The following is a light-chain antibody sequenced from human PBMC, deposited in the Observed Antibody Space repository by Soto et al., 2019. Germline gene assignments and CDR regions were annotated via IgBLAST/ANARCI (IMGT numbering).Light chain of an antibody. CDR2: SNN. Sequence: QYVLTQPPSASGTPGQRVTISCSGSRSNIGRNTVNWYQQFPGTAPQVVIYSNNRRPSGVPDRFSGSKSGTSASLAISGLHSEDEADYYCSTWDDSLRGWVFGGGTKVTV. CDR3: STWDDSLRGWV. V-gene: IGLV1-44*01. J-gene: IGLJ3*02. CDR1: RSNIGRNT.